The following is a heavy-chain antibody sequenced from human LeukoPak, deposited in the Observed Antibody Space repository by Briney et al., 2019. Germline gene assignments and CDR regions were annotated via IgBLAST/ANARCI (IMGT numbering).Heavy chain of an antibody. D-gene: IGHD3-10*01. CDR2: IIPIFGTA. V-gene: IGHV1-69*13. J-gene: IGHJ6*02. Sequence: ASVKVSCKASGGTFIGYAISWVRQAPGQGLEWMGGIIPIFGTANYAQKFQGRVTITADESTSTAYMELSSLRSEDTAVYYCARTNYGSGSYEDGMDVWGQGTTVTVSS. CDR3: ARTNYGSGSYEDGMDV. CDR1: GGTFIGYA.